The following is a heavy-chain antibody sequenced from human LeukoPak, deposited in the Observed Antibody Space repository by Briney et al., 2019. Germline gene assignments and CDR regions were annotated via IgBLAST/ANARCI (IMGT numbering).Heavy chain of an antibody. CDR1: GFTFSSYA. CDR3: AKDLGYGGNSGIDY. Sequence: GGSLRLSCASSGFTFSSYAMSWVRQAPGKGLERVSGISGSGGSTYYADSVKGRFTISRDNSKNTVYLQMNSLRADDTAVYYCAKDLGYGGNSGIDYWGQGTLVTVSS. V-gene: IGHV3-23*01. CDR2: ISGSGGST. J-gene: IGHJ4*02. D-gene: IGHD4-23*01.